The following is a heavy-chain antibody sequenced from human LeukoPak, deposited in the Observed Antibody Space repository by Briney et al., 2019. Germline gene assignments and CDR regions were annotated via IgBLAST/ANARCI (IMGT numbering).Heavy chain of an antibody. J-gene: IGHJ6*02. CDR3: ARGHYEMGV. Sequence: GGSLRLSCAASGFTFSDYYMTWIRQAPGKGLEWVSHIAHSGNGMWYADAVKGRLTISRDNAKNLLFLQMDSLRAEDTAVYYCARGHYEMGVWGQGTTVIASS. V-gene: IGHV3-11*01. CDR1: GFTFSDYY. CDR2: IAHSGNGM.